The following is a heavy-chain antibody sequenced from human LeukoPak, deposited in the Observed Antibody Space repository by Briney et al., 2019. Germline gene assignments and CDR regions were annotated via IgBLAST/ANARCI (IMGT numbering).Heavy chain of an antibody. D-gene: IGHD2-21*01. CDR2: MNPNNGNT. CDR3: ARAPDCGGDCYSGYYYYYYMDV. J-gene: IGHJ6*03. V-gene: IGHV1-8*01. Sequence: ASVKVSCKASGYTFTSYDINWVRQATGQGLEWMGWMNPNNGNTGYAQKFQGRVTMTRNTSISTAYMELSSLRSEGTAVYYCARAPDCGGDCYSGYYYYYYMDVWGKGTTVTVSS. CDR1: GYTFTSYD.